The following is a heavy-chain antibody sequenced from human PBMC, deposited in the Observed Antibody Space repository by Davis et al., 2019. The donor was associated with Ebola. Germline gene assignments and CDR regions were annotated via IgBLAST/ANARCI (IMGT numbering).Heavy chain of an antibody. CDR2: INHSGST. J-gene: IGHJ5*02. D-gene: IGHD5-18*01. Sequence: SETLSLTCTVSGGSISSGDYYWSWIRQPPGKGLEWIGEINHSGSTNYNPSLKSRVTISVDTSKNQFSVKLSSVTAADTAVYYCARGLGHSYAYTLDSWGQGALVTVSS. V-gene: IGHV4-30-4*01. CDR3: ARGLGHSYAYTLDS. CDR1: GGSISSGDYY.